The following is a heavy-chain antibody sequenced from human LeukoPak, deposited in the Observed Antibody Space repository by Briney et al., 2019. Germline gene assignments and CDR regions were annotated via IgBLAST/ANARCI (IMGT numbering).Heavy chain of an antibody. V-gene: IGHV1-8*01. J-gene: IGHJ6*03. CDR3: ARGRNNNYYYMDV. CDR1: GYTFTNYD. CDR2: MNPKSGNT. D-gene: IGHD1/OR15-1a*01. Sequence: ASVKVCCTASGYTFTNYDIHWVRQATGQGLEWIGWMNPKSGNTAYGRKFQGRVTMTRNTSISTAYMELSSLRSKDTAVYFCARGRNNNYYYMDVWGKGTTVTV.